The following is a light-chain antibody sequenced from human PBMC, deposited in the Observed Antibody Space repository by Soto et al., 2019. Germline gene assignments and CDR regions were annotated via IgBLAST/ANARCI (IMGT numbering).Light chain of an antibody. V-gene: IGKV3-11*01. CDR2: DTS. CDR1: QSVTKY. CDR3: QQRYNWLT. J-gene: IGKJ4*01. Sequence: EIVLTQSPATLSLSPGERATLSCRASQSVTKYLAWYQQKPVQAPRLLIYDTSNRATGIPARFSGSGSGTDFTLTISILESEDSGIYYCQQRYNWLTFGGGTKVEIK.